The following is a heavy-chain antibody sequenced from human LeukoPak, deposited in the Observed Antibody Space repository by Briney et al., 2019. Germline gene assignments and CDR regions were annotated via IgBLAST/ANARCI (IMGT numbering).Heavy chain of an antibody. CDR2: IYYSGST. CDR1: GGSISSGDYY. Sequence: SETLSFTCTVSGGSISSGDYYWSWIRQPPGKGLEWIGYIYYSGSTYYNPSLKSRVTISVDTSKNQFSLKLSSVTAADTAVYYCAREQKAAAGPYWFDPWGQGTLVTVSS. D-gene: IGHD6-13*01. CDR3: AREQKAAAGPYWFDP. V-gene: IGHV4-30-4*01. J-gene: IGHJ5*02.